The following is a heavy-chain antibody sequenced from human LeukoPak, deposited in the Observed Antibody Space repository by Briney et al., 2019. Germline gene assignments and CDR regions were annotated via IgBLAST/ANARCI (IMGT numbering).Heavy chain of an antibody. J-gene: IGHJ4*02. CDR2: ISGYNGNT. CDR3: ARDDFPYDYVWGSYRYGTWEAFDY. D-gene: IGHD3-16*02. V-gene: IGHV1-18*01. Sequence: GASVKVSCKASGYTFTSYGISWVRQAPGQGLEWMGWISGYNGNTNYAQKFQGRVTMTTDTSTSTAYMELRSLRSDDTAVYYCARDDFPYDYVWGSYRYGTWEAFDYRGQGTLVTVSS. CDR1: GYTFTSYG.